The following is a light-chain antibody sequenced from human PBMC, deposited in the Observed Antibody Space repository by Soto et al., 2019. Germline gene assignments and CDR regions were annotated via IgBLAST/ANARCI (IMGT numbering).Light chain of an antibody. CDR3: QSYDNSLSASI. Sequence: QSALTQPPSVSGAPGQRVTISCTGSSSNIGAGFDVHWYQQLPGAAPKLLIFGNNNRPSGVPDRFSGSKSGTSASLAITGLQAEDEADYHCQSYDNSLSASIFGGGTQLTVL. CDR2: GNN. CDR1: SSNIGAGFD. V-gene: IGLV1-40*01. J-gene: IGLJ2*01.